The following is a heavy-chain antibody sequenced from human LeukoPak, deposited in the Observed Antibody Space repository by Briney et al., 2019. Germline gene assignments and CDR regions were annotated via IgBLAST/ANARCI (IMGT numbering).Heavy chain of an antibody. CDR3: LSRNNTGCNYFDH. CDR1: GGPINCHY. Sequence: SETLSLTCTVSGGPINCHYWIWIPQPPGKGAQGIGDIYYRERTNYNPSLRSRVTISVETSKNQLSLKLTAVLAADTAMYYCLSRNNTGCNYFDHWGQGILVTVSS. V-gene: IGHV4-59*08. D-gene: IGHD6-19*01. J-gene: IGHJ4*02. CDR2: IYYRERT.